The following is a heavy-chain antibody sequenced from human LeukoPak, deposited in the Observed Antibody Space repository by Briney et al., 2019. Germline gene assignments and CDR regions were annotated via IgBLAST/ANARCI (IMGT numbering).Heavy chain of an antibody. CDR1: GFTFSDYY. J-gene: IGHJ4*02. CDR3: ARISGSYVFDY. CDR2: ISSSTYT. D-gene: IGHD1-26*01. V-gene: IGHV3-11*03. Sequence: GGSLRLSCAASGFTFSDYYMSWIRQAPGKGLEWISYISSSTYTNYADSVKGRFTISRDNAKNSMYLQMNSLRAEDTAVYYCARISGSYVFDYWGQGTLVTVAS.